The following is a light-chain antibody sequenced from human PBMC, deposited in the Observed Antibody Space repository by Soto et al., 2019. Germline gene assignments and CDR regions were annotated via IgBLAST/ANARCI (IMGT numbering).Light chain of an antibody. J-gene: IGLJ1*01. Sequence: QSLLTQAPSVSGAPGPRFPISCIGGMSNIGAGYEVHWYQQLPGTVPKLLIYRNTYRPSGVPDRFSGSRYATSASLTITGLQAEDEADYYCKSYDRSLSGYFFGTGTKVTVL. V-gene: IGLV1-40*01. CDR2: RNT. CDR3: KSYDRSLSGYF. CDR1: MSNIGAGYE.